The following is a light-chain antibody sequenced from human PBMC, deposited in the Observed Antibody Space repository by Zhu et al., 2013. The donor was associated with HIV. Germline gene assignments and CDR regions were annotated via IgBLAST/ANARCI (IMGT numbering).Light chain of an antibody. CDR3: QQYDDWPPLT. V-gene: IGKV3-15*01. CDR1: QSVTNK. J-gene: IGKJ4*01. Sequence: EVVMTQFPATLSVSPGDGATLSCRASQSVTNKVAWYQQKPGQAPRLLIYGASTRATGVPARFSGSGSGTEFTLTISSLQSEDVAIYHCQQYDDWPPLTFGGGTKVEIK. CDR2: GAS.